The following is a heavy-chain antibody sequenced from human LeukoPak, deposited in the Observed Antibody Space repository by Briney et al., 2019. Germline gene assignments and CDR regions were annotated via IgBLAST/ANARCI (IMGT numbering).Heavy chain of an antibody. D-gene: IGHD3-22*01. CDR2: ISGSGGST. CDR3: AKDYNYDSAGYSFGY. CDR1: GFTFSSYA. J-gene: IGHJ4*02. V-gene: IGHV3-23*01. Sequence: PGGSLRLSCAASGFTFSSYAMSWVRQAPGKGLEWVSAISGSGGSTYYADSVKGRFTISRDNSKNTLYLQMNSLRAEDTAVYFCAKDYNYDSAGYSFGYWGQGTLVTVSS.